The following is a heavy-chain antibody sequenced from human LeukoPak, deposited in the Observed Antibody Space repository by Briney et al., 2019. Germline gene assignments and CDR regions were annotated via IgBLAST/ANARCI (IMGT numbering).Heavy chain of an antibody. CDR1: GGTFSSYA. J-gene: IGHJ4*02. V-gene: IGHV1-69*01. Sequence: SVKVSCKASGGTFSSYAISWVRQAPGQGLEWMGGIIPIFGTANYAQKSQGRVTITADESTSTAYMELSSLRSEDTAVYYCARDASYGQRGYYFDYWGQGTLVTVSS. CDR2: IIPIFGTA. D-gene: IGHD5-18*01. CDR3: ARDASYGQRGYYFDY.